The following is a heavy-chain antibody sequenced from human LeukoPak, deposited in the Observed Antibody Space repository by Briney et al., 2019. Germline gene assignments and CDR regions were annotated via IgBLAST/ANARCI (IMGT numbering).Heavy chain of an antibody. V-gene: IGHV3-64D*06. D-gene: IGHD6-13*01. CDR2: ISSAGDST. J-gene: IGHJ4*02. Sequence: GGSLRLSCSASGFTFGSYAMHWVRQAPGNGLEYVSVISSAGDSTYYADSVKGRFTISRDNSKNTLYLQMSSLGAEDAAVYYCVKQGPYSSSWYFDYWGQGTLVTVSS. CDR1: GFTFGSYA. CDR3: VKQGPYSSSWYFDY.